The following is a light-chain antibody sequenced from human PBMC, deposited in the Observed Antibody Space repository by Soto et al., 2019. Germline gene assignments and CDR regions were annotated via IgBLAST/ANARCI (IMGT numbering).Light chain of an antibody. J-gene: IGKJ3*01. CDR3: QQYNNWPPIT. CDR1: QSVSSN. V-gene: IGKV3-15*01. CDR2: GAS. Sequence: EIVMTQSPATLSVSPGERATLSCRASQSVSSNVAWYQQKPGQAPRLLIYGASTRATGIPARFSGSGSGTEFTLTISSLQSEDVAVYYCQQYNNWPPITFGPGTKVDIK.